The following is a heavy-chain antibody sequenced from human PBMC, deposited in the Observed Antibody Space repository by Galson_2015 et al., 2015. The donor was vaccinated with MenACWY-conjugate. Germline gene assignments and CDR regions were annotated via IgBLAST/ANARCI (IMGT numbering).Heavy chain of an antibody. Sequence: SLRLSCAASGFTFSDYHMNWVRQAPGKGLEWISDISGSSRYRNYADSVKGRFTISRDNSKNSLYLELNSLRPEDTAVYYCARGTVTLFGVTIPRGMDVWGRGTTVTVSS. CDR3: ARGTVTLFGVTIPRGMDV. CDR2: ISGSSRYR. CDR1: GFTFSDYH. D-gene: IGHD3-3*01. J-gene: IGHJ6*03. V-gene: IGHV3-11*06.